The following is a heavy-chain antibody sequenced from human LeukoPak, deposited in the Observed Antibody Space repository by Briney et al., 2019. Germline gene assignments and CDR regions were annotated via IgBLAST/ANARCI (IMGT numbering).Heavy chain of an antibody. CDR3: ARGGYFDL. CDR2: IYYSGST. V-gene: IGHV4-59*01. CDR1: GGSISSYY. J-gene: IGHJ2*01. Sequence: SETLSLTCTVSGGSISSYYWSWIRQPPGKGLEWIGYIYYSGSTNYNPSLKSRVTISVDTSKNQFSLKLSSVPAADTAVYYCARGGYFDLWGRGTLVTVSS.